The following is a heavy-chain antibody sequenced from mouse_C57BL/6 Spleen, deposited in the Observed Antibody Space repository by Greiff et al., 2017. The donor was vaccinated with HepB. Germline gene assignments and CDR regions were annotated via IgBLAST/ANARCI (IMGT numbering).Heavy chain of an antibody. D-gene: IGHD2-2*01. Sequence: VQLQQPGAELVKPGASVKMSCKASGYTFTSYWITWVKQRPGQGLEWIGDIYPGSGSTNYNEKFKSKATLTVDTSSSTAYMQLSSLTSEDSAVYYCAGATMVPYYAMDYWGQGTSVTVSS. CDR3: AGATMVPYYAMDY. V-gene: IGHV1-55*01. J-gene: IGHJ4*01. CDR1: GYTFTSYW. CDR2: IYPGSGST.